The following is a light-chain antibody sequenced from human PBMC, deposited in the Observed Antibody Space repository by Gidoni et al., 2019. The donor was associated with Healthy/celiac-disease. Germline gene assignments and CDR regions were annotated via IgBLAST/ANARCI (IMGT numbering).Light chain of an antibody. CDR2: AAS. CDR3: QQSYSTPLT. Sequence: IQMTQSPSSLSASVGDRVTITCRASQSISSYLNWYQQKPGKAPKLLIYAASSLQSGVPPRFSGSGSGTDFTLTISSLQPEDFATYYCQQSYSTPLTFXGXTKVEIK. J-gene: IGKJ4*01. CDR1: QSISSY. V-gene: IGKV1-39*01.